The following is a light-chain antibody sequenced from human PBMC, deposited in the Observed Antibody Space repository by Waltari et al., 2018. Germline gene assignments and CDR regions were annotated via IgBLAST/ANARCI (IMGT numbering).Light chain of an antibody. CDR2: EVS. CDR1: SSDVAGYNY. CDR3: SSYTTSSTVV. J-gene: IGLJ3*02. V-gene: IGLV2-14*01. Sequence: QSALTQPASVSGSPGQSITISCTGTSSDVAGYNYVSLYQQHPGKAPKLMIYEVSNRPSGLSNRFSGSKSGNTASLTISGLQAEDEADYYCSSYTTSSTVVFGGGTKLTVL.